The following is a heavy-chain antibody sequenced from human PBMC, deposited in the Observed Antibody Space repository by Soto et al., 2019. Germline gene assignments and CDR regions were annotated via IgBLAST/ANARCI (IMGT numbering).Heavy chain of an antibody. V-gene: IGHV4-59*01. J-gene: IGHJ5*02. CDR2: IYYSGST. CDR3: ARVTGTTSTEFDP. Sequence: SSETLSLTCTVSGGSISGFYWSWIRQPPGKGLEWIGYIYYSGSTNYNPSLKSRVTISVDTSKTQFSLKLTSVTAADTAVYYCARVTGTTSTEFDPWGQGTLVTVSS. CDR1: GGSISGFY. D-gene: IGHD1-20*01.